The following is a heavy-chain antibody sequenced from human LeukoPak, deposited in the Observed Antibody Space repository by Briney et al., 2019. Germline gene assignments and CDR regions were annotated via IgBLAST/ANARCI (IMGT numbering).Heavy chain of an antibody. D-gene: IGHD1-1*01. J-gene: IGHJ3*02. CDR2: IKQDGSVH. V-gene: IGHV3-7*01. CDR3: AAWNTFDI. CDR1: ELTFSDYW. Sequence: GGSLRLSCTASELTFSDYWMSWVRQAPGKGLEWVANIKQDGSVHQYVDSVEGRFTISRDNTKKALYLQMNSLRVEDTAVFYCAAWNTFDIWGQGTMVSVSS.